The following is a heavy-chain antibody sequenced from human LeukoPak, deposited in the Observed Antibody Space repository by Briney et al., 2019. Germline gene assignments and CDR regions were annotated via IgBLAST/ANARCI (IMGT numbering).Heavy chain of an antibody. V-gene: IGHV3-15*01. CDR1: GFTFSNAW. CDR3: TTDFWSGYLYYYYYMDV. CDR2: IKSKTDGGTT. D-gene: IGHD3-3*01. J-gene: IGHJ6*03. Sequence: GGSLRLSCAASGFTFSNAWMSWVRQAPGKGLEWVGRIKSKTDGGTTDYAAPVKGRFAISRDDSKNTLYLQMNSLKTEDTAVYYCTTDFWSGYLYYYYYMDVWGKGTTVTVSS.